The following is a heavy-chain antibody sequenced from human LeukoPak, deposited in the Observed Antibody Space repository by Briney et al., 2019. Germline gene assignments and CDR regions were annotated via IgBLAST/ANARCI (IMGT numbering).Heavy chain of an antibody. CDR2: INHSGST. CDR3: ARGWFYYYYYMDV. V-gene: IGHV4-34*01. CDR1: GGSFSGYY. Sequence: SETLSLTCAVYGGSFSGYYWSWIRQPPGKGLEWIGEINHSGSTNYNPSLKSRVTISVDTSKNQSSLKLSSVTAADTAVYYCARGWFYYYYYMDVWGKGTTVTVSS. D-gene: IGHD3-9*01. J-gene: IGHJ6*03.